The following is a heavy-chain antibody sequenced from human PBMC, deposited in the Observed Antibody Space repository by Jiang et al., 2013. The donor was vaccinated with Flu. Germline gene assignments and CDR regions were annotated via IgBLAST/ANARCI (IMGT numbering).Heavy chain of an antibody. J-gene: IGHJ6*02. D-gene: IGHD2-8*01. CDR3: AKSLRVMVGDQGYFYGMDV. CDR1: GYTFNTYW. V-gene: IGHV5-51*01. CDR2: IFPADSDI. Sequence: GSGYTFNTYWIGWVRQMPGKGLEWMGTIFPADSDIRYNPSFQGQVTISVDKSISTAYLQWSSLKATDTAMYYCAKSLRVMVGDQGYFYGMDVWGQGTTVTVSS.